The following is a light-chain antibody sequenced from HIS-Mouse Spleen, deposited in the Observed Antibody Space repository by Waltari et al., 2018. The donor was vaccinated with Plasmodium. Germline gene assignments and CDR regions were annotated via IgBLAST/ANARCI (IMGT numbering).Light chain of an antibody. Sequence: SYELTQPPSVSVSPGQTARITCSGAALPKNYAYWYQQKSGQATVLVIYEDSKRPSGIPERFSGSSSGTMATLTISGAQVEDEADYYCYSTDSSGNHRVFGGGTKLTVL. CDR1: ALPKNY. V-gene: IGLV3-10*01. CDR3: YSTDSSGNHRV. J-gene: IGLJ3*02. CDR2: EDS.